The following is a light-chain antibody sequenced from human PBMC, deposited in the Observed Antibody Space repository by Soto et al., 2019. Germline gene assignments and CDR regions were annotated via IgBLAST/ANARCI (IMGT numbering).Light chain of an antibody. V-gene: IGKV1-39*01. CDR2: AAS. CDR3: QQSYSTLLT. CDR1: QSISSY. J-gene: IGKJ4*01. Sequence: DIQMTQSPSSLSSSVGDIVTITCRASQSISSYLNWYQQKPGKAPKLLIYAASSLQSGVPSRFSGSGSGTDFTLTISSLQPEDFATYYCQQSYSTLLTFGGGTKVDI.